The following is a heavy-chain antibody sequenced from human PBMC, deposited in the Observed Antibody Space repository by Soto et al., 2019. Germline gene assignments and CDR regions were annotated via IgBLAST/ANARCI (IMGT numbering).Heavy chain of an antibody. D-gene: IGHD6-19*01. CDR1: GFDLRSYG. J-gene: IGHJ4*02. Sequence: GGSMRVSSAVAGFDLRSYGMHWVRQAPGKGLVWVSRIQSDGSTTDYADSVKGRFTISRDNAKNTLLLQMDSLRVEDTAVYYCAREKAVAGTTFDYWGQGTLVTVSS. CDR2: IQSDGSTT. CDR3: AREKAVAGTTFDY. V-gene: IGHV3-74*01.